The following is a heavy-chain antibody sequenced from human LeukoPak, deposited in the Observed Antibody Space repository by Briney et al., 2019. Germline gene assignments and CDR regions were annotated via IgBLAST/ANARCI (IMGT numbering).Heavy chain of an antibody. CDR1: GYTFTGYY. Sequence: GASVKVSCKASGYTFTGYYMHWVRQAPGQGLEWMGRINPKSGGTNYAQKFKGRVTMTRDTSISTAYMELSRLRSDDTAVYYCARARLEGGFDYWGQGTLVAVSS. CDR2: INPKSGGT. V-gene: IGHV1-2*02. CDR3: ARARLEGGFDY. D-gene: IGHD3-16*01. J-gene: IGHJ4*02.